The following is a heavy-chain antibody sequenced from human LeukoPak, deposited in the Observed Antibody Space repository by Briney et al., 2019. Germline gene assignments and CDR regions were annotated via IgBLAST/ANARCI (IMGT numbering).Heavy chain of an antibody. V-gene: IGHV3-7*01. CDR2: IKQDGSEK. J-gene: IGHJ4*02. CDR3: ARGTYSNYRLFFDY. CDR1: GFTFSSYW. Sequence: PGGSLRLSCAASGFTFSSYWMSWVRQAPGKGLEWVANIKQDGSEKYYADSVKGRFTISRDNAKNSLYLQMNSLRAEDTAVYYCARGTYSNYRLFFDYWGQGTLVTVSS. D-gene: IGHD4-11*01.